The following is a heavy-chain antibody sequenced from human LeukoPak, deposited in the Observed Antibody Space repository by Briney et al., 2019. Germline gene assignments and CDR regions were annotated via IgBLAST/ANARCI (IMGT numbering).Heavy chain of an antibody. CDR1: GFTFSNAW. Sequence: GGSLRLSCAASGFTFSNAWMSWVRQAPGKGLEWVGRIKSKTDGGTTDYAAPVKGRFTISRDDSKNTLYLQMNSLRAEDTAVYYCAREGSVWITIFGGPDYWGQGTLVTVSS. D-gene: IGHD3-3*01. CDR2: IKSKTDGGTT. CDR3: AREGSVWITIFGGPDY. J-gene: IGHJ4*02. V-gene: IGHV3-15*01.